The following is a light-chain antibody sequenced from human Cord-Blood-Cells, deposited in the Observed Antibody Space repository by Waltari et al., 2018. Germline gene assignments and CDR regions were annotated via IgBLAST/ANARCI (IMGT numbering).Light chain of an antibody. J-gene: IGLJ1*01. V-gene: IGLV2-14*01. CDR1: SSDVGGYNY. CDR3: SSYTSSSTLV. Sequence: QSALTQPASVSGSPGQSSTISCTGTSSDVGGYNYVSWYQQHPGKAPKFMVYYVSNRPSGVSKRFSGAKSGNTASLTISGLQAEDEADYYCSSYTSSSTLVVGTGTKVTVL. CDR2: YVS.